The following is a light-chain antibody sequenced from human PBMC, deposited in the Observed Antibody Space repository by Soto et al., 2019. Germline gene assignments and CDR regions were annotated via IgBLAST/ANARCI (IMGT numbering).Light chain of an antibody. V-gene: IGLV2-14*01. CDR2: EVS. J-gene: IGLJ2*01. Sequence: QSALTQPASVSGSPGQSITISCTGTSTDVDDYKFVSWYQQHPVKAPKLMIFEVSSRPSGVSNRFSGSKSGNTASLTSSGLQAEDEADYYCSSYTGNNIVLFGGGTKLTVL. CDR3: SSYTGNNIVL. CDR1: STDVDDYKF.